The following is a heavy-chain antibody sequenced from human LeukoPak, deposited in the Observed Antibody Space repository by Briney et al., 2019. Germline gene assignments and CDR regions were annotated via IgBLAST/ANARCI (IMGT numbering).Heavy chain of an antibody. D-gene: IGHD6-6*01. CDR1: GFTFSSYA. Sequence: AGGSLRLSCAASGFTFSSYAMNWVRQAPGKGLEWVSGISNSGGSTYYADSVKGRFTISRDNSKNTLYLQMNSLRAEDTAVYYCATETSSSFDYWGQGTLVTVSS. CDR3: ATETSSSFDY. V-gene: IGHV3-23*01. J-gene: IGHJ4*02. CDR2: ISNSGGST.